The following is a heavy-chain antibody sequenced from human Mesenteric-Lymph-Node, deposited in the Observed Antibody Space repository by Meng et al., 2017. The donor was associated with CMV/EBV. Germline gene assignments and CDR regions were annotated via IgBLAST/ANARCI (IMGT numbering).Heavy chain of an antibody. J-gene: IGHJ5*02. D-gene: IGHD2-2*01. Sequence: ASVKVSCKASGYSFINYGISWVRQAPEEGLEWMGWISAYSGNTNYAERVQGRVTMTTDTSTSTAYMELRSLRSDDTAVYYCARVQCSTTSCYDNWFDPWGQGTLVTVSS. V-gene: IGHV1-18*01. CDR3: ARVQCSTTSCYDNWFDP. CDR1: GYSFINYG. CDR2: ISAYSGNT.